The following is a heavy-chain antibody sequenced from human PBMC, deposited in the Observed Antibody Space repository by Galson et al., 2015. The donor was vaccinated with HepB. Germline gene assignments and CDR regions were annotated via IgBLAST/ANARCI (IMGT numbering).Heavy chain of an antibody. J-gene: IGHJ4*02. V-gene: IGHV2-70*01. D-gene: IGHD3-10*01. CDR3: ARVRNPYGSGSPFDY. CDR1: GFSLTTSGMS. CDR2: IDWDNAK. Sequence: PALVKPTQTLTLTCTFSGFSLTTSGMSVTWIRQPPGKALEWLALIDWDNAKYYRTSLKTRIDISKDTSKSQVVLTLNNVDPLDTAPYYWARVRNPYGSGSPFDYWGQGTLAPVSS.